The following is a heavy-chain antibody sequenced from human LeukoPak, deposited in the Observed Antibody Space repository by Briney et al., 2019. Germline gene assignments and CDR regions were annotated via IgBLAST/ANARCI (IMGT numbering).Heavy chain of an antibody. D-gene: IGHD2-21*02. CDR2: INPSGGST. V-gene: IGHV1-46*01. CDR3: AKMTAMGFSDY. CDR1: GYTFTSYY. J-gene: IGHJ4*02. Sequence: ASVKVSCKASGYTFTSYYMHWVRQAPGQGLEWMGIINPSGGSTSYAQKFQGRVTMTRDTSTSTVYMELSSLRSEDTAVYYCAKMTAMGFSDYWGQGTLVTVSS.